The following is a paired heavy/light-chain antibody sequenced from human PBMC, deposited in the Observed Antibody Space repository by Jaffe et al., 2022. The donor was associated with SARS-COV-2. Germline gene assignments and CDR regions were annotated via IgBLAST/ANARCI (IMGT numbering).Light chain of an antibody. Sequence: QSALTQPASVSGSPGQSITISCTGTSSDVGSYNLVSWYQQHPGKAPKLMIYEGSKRPSGVSNRFSGSKSGNTASLTISGLQAEDEADYYCCSYAGSSALYVFGTGTKVTVL. CDR1: SSDVGSYNL. J-gene: IGLJ1*01. V-gene: IGLV2-23*01. CDR3: CSYAGSSALYV. CDR2: EGS.
Heavy chain of an antibody. CDR2: INTNTGNP. CDR1: GYTFTSYA. J-gene: IGHJ6*03. CDR3: ASFREHWHDYYGFYYYYMDV. V-gene: IGHV7-4-1*02. D-gene: IGHD3-10*01. Sequence: QVQLVQSGSELKKPGASVKVSCKASGYTFTSYAMNWVRQAPGQGLEWMGWINTNTGNPTYAQGFTGRFVFSLDTSVSTAYLQISSLKAEDTAVYYCASFREHWHDYYGFYYYYMDVWGKGTTVTVSS.